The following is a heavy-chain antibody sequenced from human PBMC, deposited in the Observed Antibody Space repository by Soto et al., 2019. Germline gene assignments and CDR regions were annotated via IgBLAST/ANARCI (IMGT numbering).Heavy chain of an antibody. CDR1: GGSFSGYY. D-gene: IGHD3-22*01. Sequence: PSETLSLTCAVYGGSFSGYYWSWIRQPPGKGLEWIGEINHSGSTNYNPSLKSRVTISVDTSKNQFSLKLSSVTAADTAVYYCARGQVIPMIVVAPRNEFDPWGQGTLVTVSS. J-gene: IGHJ5*02. CDR2: INHSGST. V-gene: IGHV4-34*01. CDR3: ARGQVIPMIVVAPRNEFDP.